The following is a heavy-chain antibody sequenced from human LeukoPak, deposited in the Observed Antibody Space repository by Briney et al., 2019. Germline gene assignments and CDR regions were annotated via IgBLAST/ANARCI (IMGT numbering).Heavy chain of an antibody. CDR3: AKDPYYDSSGYYSSLYYFDY. D-gene: IGHD3-22*01. V-gene: IGHV3-23*01. CDR2: ICGSGGST. CDR1: GFTFSSYA. J-gene: IGHJ4*02. Sequence: GGSLRLSCAASGFTFSSYAMSWVRQAPGKGLEWVSAICGSGGSTYYADSVKGRFTISRDNSKNTLYLQMNSLRAEDTAVYYCAKDPYYDSSGYYSSLYYFDYWGQGTLVTVSS.